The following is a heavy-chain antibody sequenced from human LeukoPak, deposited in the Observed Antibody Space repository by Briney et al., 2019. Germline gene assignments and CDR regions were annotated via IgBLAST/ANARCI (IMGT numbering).Heavy chain of an antibody. CDR1: GYSISSGYY. Sequence: SETLSLTCTVSGYSISSGYYWGWIRQPPGKGLEWIGEINHSGSTNYNPSLKSRVTISVDTSKNQFSLKLSSVTAADTAVYYCARVARSYDYVWGSYRASFDYWGQGTLVTVSS. CDR2: INHSGST. D-gene: IGHD3-16*02. J-gene: IGHJ4*02. V-gene: IGHV4-38-2*02. CDR3: ARVARSYDYVWGSYRASFDY.